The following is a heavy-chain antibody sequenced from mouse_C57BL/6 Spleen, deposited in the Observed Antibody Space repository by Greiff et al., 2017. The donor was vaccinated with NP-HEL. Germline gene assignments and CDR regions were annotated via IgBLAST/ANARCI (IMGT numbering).Heavy chain of an antibody. CDR2: IDPSDSYT. CDR1: GYTFTSYW. CDR3: AAGRDY. V-gene: IGHV1-69*01. Sequence: QVQLQQPGAELVMPGASVKLSCKASGYTFTSYWMHWVKQRPGQGLEWIGEIDPSDSYTNYNQKFKGKSTLTVDKSSSTAYMQLSSLTSEDSAVYYWAAGRDYGGQGTTLTGSS. J-gene: IGHJ2*01.